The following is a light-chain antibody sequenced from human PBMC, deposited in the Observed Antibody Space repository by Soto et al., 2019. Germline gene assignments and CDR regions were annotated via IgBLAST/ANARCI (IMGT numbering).Light chain of an antibody. J-gene: IGKJ5*01. CDR1: QSVSSN. CDR3: QQRYDCPPIP. Sequence: ERVMTQSPAALSLSPGERATLSCRASQSVSSNLAWYQQKPGQAPRRLIYGASTRATGVPDRFSGSGSVTEFTLTISALQTEDFAVLNCQQRYDCPPIPFGQGNQLRL. CDR2: GAS. V-gene: IGKV3-15*01.